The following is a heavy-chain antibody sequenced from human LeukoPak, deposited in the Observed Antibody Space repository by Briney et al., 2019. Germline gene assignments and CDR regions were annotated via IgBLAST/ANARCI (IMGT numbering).Heavy chain of an antibody. Sequence: SGGSLRLSCAASGFTFSSYGMYWVRQAPGKGLEWVSGIRGSGGSTYYADSVKGRFTISRDNSKNTLYLQMNSLRAEDTAVYYCAKGQEWELPSYFDYWGQGTLVTVSS. D-gene: IGHD1-26*01. CDR2: IRGSGGST. CDR3: AKGQEWELPSYFDY. J-gene: IGHJ4*02. V-gene: IGHV3-23*01. CDR1: GFTFSSYG.